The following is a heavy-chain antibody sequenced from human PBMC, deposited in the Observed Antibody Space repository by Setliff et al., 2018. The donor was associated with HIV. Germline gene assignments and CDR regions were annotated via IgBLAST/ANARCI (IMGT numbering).Heavy chain of an antibody. D-gene: IGHD4-4*01. CDR3: ARRGLTGRLDAFDF. CDR1: AFIFHNHA. CDR2: ISDDGTRT. V-gene: IGHV3-23*01. J-gene: IGHJ3*01. Sequence: GESLKLSCAASAFIFHNHAMSWVRQVPGQGLEWVSAISDDGTRTLYADFVKGRFTISRDNFRNTLYLQMNSLGVEDTAFYYCARRGLTGRLDAFDFWGPGTMVTVSS.